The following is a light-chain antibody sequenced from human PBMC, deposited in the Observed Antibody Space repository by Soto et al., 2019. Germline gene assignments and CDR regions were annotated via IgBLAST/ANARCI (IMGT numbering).Light chain of an antibody. Sequence: EIVLTQSPAILSVSPGERATLSCRASQSISRSLAWYQQKPGQAPRLLISDASTRATGIPARFSGSGSGTEFTLTISSLQSEDFALYYCHQYNSWPPGTLGQGTTVDIK. CDR3: HQYNSWPPGT. V-gene: IGKV3-15*01. CDR2: DAS. J-gene: IGKJ2*01. CDR1: QSISRS.